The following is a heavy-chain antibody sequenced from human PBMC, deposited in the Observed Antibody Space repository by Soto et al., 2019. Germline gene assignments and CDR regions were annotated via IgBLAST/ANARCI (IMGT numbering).Heavy chain of an antibody. D-gene: IGHD1-26*01. J-gene: IGHJ4*02. CDR2: IDWDDYK. V-gene: IGHV2-70*11. CDR1: GFSLSTSGMC. Sequence: SGPTLVNPTQTLTLTCTFSGFSLSTSGMCVSWIRQPPGKALEWLARIDWDDYKSYSTSLRTRLTISKDTSKNQVVLTMTNMDPADTATYYCARIPRSSSGSYTYFDYWGQGTLVTVSS. CDR3: ARIPRSSSGSYTYFDY.